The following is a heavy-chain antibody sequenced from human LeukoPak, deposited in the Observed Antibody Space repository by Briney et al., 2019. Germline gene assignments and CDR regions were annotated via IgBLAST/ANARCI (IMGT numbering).Heavy chain of an antibody. D-gene: IGHD2-15*01. V-gene: IGHV1-2*02. Sequence: GASVKVSCKASGYTFTDFYMHWVRQAPGQGLEWMGWINPNSGGTNYAQKFQGRVTMTRDTSISTAYMELSRLRSDDTAVYYCASTIVVVAATHAFDIWGQGTMVTVSS. CDR2: INPNSGGT. J-gene: IGHJ3*02. CDR1: GYTFTDFY. CDR3: ASTIVVVAATHAFDI.